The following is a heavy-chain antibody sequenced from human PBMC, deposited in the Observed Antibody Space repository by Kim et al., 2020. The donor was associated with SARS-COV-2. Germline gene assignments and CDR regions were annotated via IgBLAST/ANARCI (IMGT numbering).Heavy chain of an antibody. CDR3: ARGQRMVRGVILWFDP. D-gene: IGHD3-10*01. Sequence: SETLSLTCAVYGGSFSGYYWSWIRQPPGKGLEWIGEINHSGSTNYNPSLKSRVTISVDTSKNQFSLKLSSVTAADTAVYYCARGQRMVRGVILWFDPWGQGTLVTVSS. J-gene: IGHJ5*02. CDR1: GGSFSGYY. CDR2: INHSGST. V-gene: IGHV4-34*01.